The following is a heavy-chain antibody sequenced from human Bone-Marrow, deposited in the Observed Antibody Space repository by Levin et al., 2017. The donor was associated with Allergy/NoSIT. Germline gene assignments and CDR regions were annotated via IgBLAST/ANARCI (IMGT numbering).Heavy chain of an antibody. V-gene: IGHV1-69*13. CDR1: GGTFSSYA. D-gene: IGHD2-15*01. CDR3: ARGVVAATPGGFDP. Sequence: EASVKVSCKASGGTFSSYAISWVRQAPGQGLEWMGGIIPIFGTANYAQKFQGRVTITADESTSTAYMELSSLRSEDTAVYYCARGVVAATPGGFDPWGQGTLVTVSS. CDR2: IIPIFGTA. J-gene: IGHJ5*02.